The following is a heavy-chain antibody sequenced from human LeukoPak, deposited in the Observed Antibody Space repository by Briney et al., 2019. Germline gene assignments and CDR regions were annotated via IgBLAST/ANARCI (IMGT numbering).Heavy chain of an antibody. Sequence: PGGSLKISCKASGYIFTNYWIGWVRQMPGKGLEWMAIIYPANSDIRYSPSFQGQVTISADKSISTAYLQWSSLKASDTAMYYCARPACSSTSCYLYFQYWGQGTLVTVSS. CDR3: ARPACSSTSCYLYFQY. CDR1: GYIFTNYW. J-gene: IGHJ1*01. D-gene: IGHD2-2*01. CDR2: IYPANSDI. V-gene: IGHV5-51*01.